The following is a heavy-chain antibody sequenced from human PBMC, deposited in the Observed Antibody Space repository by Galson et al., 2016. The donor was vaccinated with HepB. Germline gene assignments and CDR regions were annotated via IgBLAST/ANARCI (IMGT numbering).Heavy chain of an antibody. CDR1: GFTFSNYA. CDR2: ISGNGGRI. Sequence: SLRLSCAASGFTFSNYAMNWVRQAPGKGLEWVSSISGNGGRIYYADSVKGRFTISRDNSKNTPSLQMNSRRAEDTAVYYCAKVAPDYAFWSVYTVHYYFDYWGQGTLVTVSS. J-gene: IGHJ4*02. CDR3: AKVAPDYAFWSVYTVHYYFDY. V-gene: IGHV3-23*01. D-gene: IGHD3-3*01.